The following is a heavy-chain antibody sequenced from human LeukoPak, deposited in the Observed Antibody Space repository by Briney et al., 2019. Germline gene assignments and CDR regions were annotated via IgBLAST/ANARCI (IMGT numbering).Heavy chain of an antibody. CDR2: ISYDGSNK. J-gene: IGHJ4*02. CDR3: ARHWTYGDYPTFRY. CDR1: GFTFSSYG. V-gene: IGHV3-30*03. D-gene: IGHD4-17*01. Sequence: GGSLRLSCAASGFTFSSYGMHWVRQAPGKGLEWVAVISYDGSNKYYADSVKGRFTISRDNSKNTLYLQMNSLRAEDTAVYYCARHWTYGDYPTFRYWGQGTLVTVSS.